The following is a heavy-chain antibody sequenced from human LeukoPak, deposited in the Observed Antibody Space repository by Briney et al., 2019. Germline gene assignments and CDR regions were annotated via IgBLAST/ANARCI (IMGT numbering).Heavy chain of an antibody. D-gene: IGHD2-2*01. J-gene: IGHJ4*02. CDR3: ASGSVVVPAAMDY. Sequence: ASVKVSCKASGYTFTDYYMHWVRQAPGQGLEWMGWINPNSGGTNYGQKFQGRVTMTRDTSISTAYMELSRLRSDDTAVYYCASGSVVVPAAMDYWGQGTLVTVSS. V-gene: IGHV1-2*02. CDR2: INPNSGGT. CDR1: GYTFTDYY.